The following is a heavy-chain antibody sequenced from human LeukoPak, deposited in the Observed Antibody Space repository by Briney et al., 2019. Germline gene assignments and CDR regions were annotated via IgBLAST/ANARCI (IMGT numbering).Heavy chain of an antibody. CDR1: GGSISSGSYY. D-gene: IGHD2-2*01. CDR3: ARGSYDYFDY. CDR2: IYTSGSA. V-gene: IGHV4-61*02. Sequence: SETLSLTCTVSGGSISSGSYYWSWIRQPAGKGLEWIGRIYTSGSANYNPSLKSRVTMSLDTSKNQFSLKLSSVTAADTAVYYCARGSYDYFDYWGQGTLVTVSS. J-gene: IGHJ4*02.